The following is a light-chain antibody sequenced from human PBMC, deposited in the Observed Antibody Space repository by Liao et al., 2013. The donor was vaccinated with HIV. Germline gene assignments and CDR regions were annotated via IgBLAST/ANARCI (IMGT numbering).Light chain of an antibody. V-gene: IGLV3-1*01. CDR3: QAWDSSTALV. CDR2: QDD. Sequence: SYELTQPPSVSVSPGQTGTITCSGDSLGDKHACWYQQKPGQSPVLVIYQDDKRPSGIPERFSGSNSGNTATLTISGTQAMDEADYYCQAWDSSTALVFGGGTKLTVL. J-gene: IGLJ3*02. CDR1: SLGDKH.